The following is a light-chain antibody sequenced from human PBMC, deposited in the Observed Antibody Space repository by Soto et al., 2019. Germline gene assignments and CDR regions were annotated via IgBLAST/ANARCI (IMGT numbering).Light chain of an antibody. Sequence: SVLTQPPSASGTPGLGVTISRSGSSSNIGTNSVDWYQQVPGAAPDLLIHTNNQRPSGVTDRFSASKSGASASLAIRGLQSQDEADYYCAAWDDSLKAYVFGTGTKVTVL. CDR1: SSNIGTNS. CDR2: TNN. V-gene: IGLV1-44*01. CDR3: AAWDDSLKAYV. J-gene: IGLJ1*01.